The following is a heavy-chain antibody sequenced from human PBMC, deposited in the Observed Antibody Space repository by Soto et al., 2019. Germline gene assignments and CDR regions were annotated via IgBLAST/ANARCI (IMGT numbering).Heavy chain of an antibody. J-gene: IGHJ4*02. D-gene: IGHD3-22*01. CDR2: ISGSGGST. Sequence: GGSLRLSCAASGFTFSSYAMSWVHQAPGKGLEWVSAISGSGGSTYYADSVKGRFTISRDNSKNTLYLQMNSLRAEDTAVYYCAKDVDYYYDSSGYFDYWGQGTLVTVSS. CDR1: GFTFSSYA. V-gene: IGHV3-23*01. CDR3: AKDVDYYYDSSGYFDY.